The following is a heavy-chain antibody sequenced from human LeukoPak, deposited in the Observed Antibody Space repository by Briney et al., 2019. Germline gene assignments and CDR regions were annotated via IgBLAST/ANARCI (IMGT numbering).Heavy chain of an antibody. CDR1: GGSISSSYY. CDR3: ARVEGWFDP. Sequence: PSETLSLTCTVSGGSISSSYYWGWIRQPPGKVLEWIGSIYYSGSTYYNPSLKSRVTISVDTSKNQFSLKLSSVTAADTAVYYCARVEGWFDPWGQGTLVTVSS. CDR2: IYYSGST. J-gene: IGHJ5*02. V-gene: IGHV4-39*07.